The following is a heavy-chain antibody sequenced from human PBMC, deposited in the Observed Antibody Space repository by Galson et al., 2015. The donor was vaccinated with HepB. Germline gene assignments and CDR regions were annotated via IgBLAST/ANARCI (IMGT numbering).Heavy chain of an antibody. CDR2: IRSSPTTI. Sequence: SLRLACAAPGFTFSSYSMNWVRQAPGKGLEWVSYIRSSPTTIYYADSVKGRFTISRDNAKNSLYLQMNSLRDEDTAVYYCARDLSFWGQGTLVTVSS. J-gene: IGHJ4*02. CDR3: ARDLSF. V-gene: IGHV3-48*02. CDR1: GFTFSSYS.